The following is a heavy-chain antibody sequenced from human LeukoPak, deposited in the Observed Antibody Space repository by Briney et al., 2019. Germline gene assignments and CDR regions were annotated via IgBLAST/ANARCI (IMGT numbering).Heavy chain of an antibody. D-gene: IGHD1-7*01. CDR3: ARGGTTWAKIDY. CDR1: GFPFSTYS. J-gene: IGHJ4*02. Sequence: GGSLRLSCAASGFPFSTYSTNWVRQAPGKGMEWVSYISATTNTIYYADSVKGRITISKDSAKSSLYLQMNSLRAEDTAVYYCARGGTTWAKIDYWGQATLVTVSS. CDR2: ISATTNTI. V-gene: IGHV3-48*04.